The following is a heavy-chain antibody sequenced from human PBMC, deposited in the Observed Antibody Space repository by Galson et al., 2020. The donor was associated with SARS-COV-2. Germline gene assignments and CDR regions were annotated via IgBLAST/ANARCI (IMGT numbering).Heavy chain of an antibody. CDR3: AREAEVTAAGNSFDY. CDR2: IWYDGSKK. V-gene: IGHV3-33*01. J-gene: IGHJ4*02. Sequence: GGSLRLSCAASGFAFRSYGMHWVRQAPGKGLEWVAVIWYDGSKKYYADSLEGRFTISRDNSKNPLYLQVASLGAEDTAMYYCAREAEVTAAGNSFDYWGRGSLVIVSA. D-gene: IGHD6-13*01. CDR1: GFAFRSYG.